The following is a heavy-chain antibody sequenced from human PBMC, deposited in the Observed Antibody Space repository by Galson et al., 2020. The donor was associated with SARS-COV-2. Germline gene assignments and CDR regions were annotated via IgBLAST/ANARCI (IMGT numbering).Heavy chain of an antibody. CDR2: IYYSGST. V-gene: IGHV4-39*01. CDR3: ARKGYSYAFDI. Sequence: ASETLSLTCTVSGGSISSSSYYWGWIRQPPGKGLEWIGSIYYSGSTYYNPSLKSRVTISVDTSENQFSLKLSPVTAADTAVYYCARKGYSYAFDIWDQGTMVTVSS. CDR1: GGSISSSSYY. D-gene: IGHD5-18*01. J-gene: IGHJ3*02.